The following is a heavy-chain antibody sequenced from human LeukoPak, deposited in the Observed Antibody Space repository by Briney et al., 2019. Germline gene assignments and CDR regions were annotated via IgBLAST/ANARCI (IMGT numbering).Heavy chain of an antibody. CDR2: ISYDGSNK. D-gene: IGHD2-15*01. Sequence: PGGSLRLSCAAAGFTCRSYAMHWVRQAPGKGLEWVAVISYDGSNKYYADSVKGRFTISRDNSKNTLYLQMNSLRAEDTAVYYCARGPCGGSCYSDYWGQGTLVTVSS. CDR1: GFTCRSYA. CDR3: ARGPCGGSCYSDY. V-gene: IGHV3-30*04. J-gene: IGHJ4*02.